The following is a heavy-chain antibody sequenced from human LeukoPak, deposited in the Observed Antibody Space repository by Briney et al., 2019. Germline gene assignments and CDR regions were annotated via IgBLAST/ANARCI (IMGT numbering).Heavy chain of an antibody. D-gene: IGHD3-3*01. CDR2: ISYDGSNK. CDR1: GFTFSSYA. V-gene: IGHV3-30-3*01. J-gene: IGHJ4*02. Sequence: GGSLRLSCAASGFTFSSYAMHWVRQAPGKGLEWVAVISYDGSNKYYADSVKGRFTISRDNSKNTLYLQMNSLRAEDTAVYYCARDSTYYDFWSGYQSGTIDYWGQGTLVTVSS. CDR3: ARDSTYYDFWSGYQSGTIDY.